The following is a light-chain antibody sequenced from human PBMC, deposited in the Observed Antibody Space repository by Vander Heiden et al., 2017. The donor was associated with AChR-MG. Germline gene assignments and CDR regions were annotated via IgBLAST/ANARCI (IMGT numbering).Light chain of an antibody. CDR1: QTVSSSY. CDR3: QQYGSSPRT. CDR2: DAS. J-gene: IGKJ1*01. V-gene: IGKV3-20*01. Sequence: IDWRQCPGTRSLAPGERATLSCRASQTVSSSYLAWYQQKPGQAPRLLIYDASNRDSGTPDRFSGSGSGTDFTLTISGLEPEDFAVYYCQQYGSSPRTFGQGTKVEVK.